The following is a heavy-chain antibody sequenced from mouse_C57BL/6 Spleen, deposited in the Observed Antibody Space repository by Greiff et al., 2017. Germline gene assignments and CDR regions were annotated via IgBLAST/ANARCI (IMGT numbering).Heavy chain of an antibody. Sequence: QVQLKQSGAELVRPGTSVKVSCKASGYAFTNYLIEWVKQRPGQGLEWIGVINPGSGGTNYNEKFKGKATLTADKSSSTAYMQLSSLTSEDSAVYFCARCDLPYYFDYWGQGTTLTVSS. J-gene: IGHJ2*01. CDR2: INPGSGGT. D-gene: IGHD5-5*01. CDR1: GYAFTNYL. CDR3: ARCDLPYYFDY. V-gene: IGHV1-54*01.